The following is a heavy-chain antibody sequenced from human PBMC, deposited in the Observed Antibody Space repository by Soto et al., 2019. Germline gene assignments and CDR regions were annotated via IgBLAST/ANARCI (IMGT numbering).Heavy chain of an antibody. D-gene: IGHD3-3*01. Sequence: SETVSLTCDVSGDSISNNYWWSWVRQFPGEGLQWIGEIFHSGNTNYNPPPKNRVNISVDKSNNRFSLMLSSVTAADTAVYYCARGDFWSGSDYWGQGIQVTVSS. CDR3: ARGDFWSGSDY. V-gene: IGHV4-4*02. CDR1: GDSISNNYW. CDR2: IFHSGNT. J-gene: IGHJ4*02.